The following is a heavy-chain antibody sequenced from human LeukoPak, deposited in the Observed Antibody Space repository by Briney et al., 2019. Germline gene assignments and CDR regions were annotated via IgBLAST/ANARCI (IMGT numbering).Heavy chain of an antibody. CDR1: GFTFSSYG. CDR2: ISYDGSNK. V-gene: IGHV3-30*18. Sequence: PGGSLRLSCAASGFTFSSYGMHWVRQAPGKGLEWVAVISYDGSNKYYADSVKGRFTISRDNSKNTLYLQMNSLRAEDTAVYYCAKNKVRGVPNWFDPWGQGTLVTVSS. J-gene: IGHJ5*02. CDR3: AKNKVRGVPNWFDP. D-gene: IGHD3-10*01.